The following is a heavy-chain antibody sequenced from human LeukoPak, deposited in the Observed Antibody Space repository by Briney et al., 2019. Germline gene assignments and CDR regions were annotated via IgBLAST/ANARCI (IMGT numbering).Heavy chain of an antibody. J-gene: IGHJ1*01. Sequence: SETLSLTCTVSGASISSDYWSWIRQSPGKGLEWIAYIYDSGRTDYSPFLKSLVTISMNTSKNQFSLNLSSVTAADTAVYYCAGRGRRYFRDWGQGTLVTVSS. CDR3: AGRGRRYFRD. CDR2: IYDSGRT. CDR1: GASISSDY. V-gene: IGHV4-4*09.